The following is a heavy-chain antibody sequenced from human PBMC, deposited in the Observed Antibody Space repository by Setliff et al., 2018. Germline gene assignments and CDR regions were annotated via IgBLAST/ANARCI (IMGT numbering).Heavy chain of an antibody. Sequence: LSLTCTVSGGSISSSNYYWGWIRQPPGKGLEWIGSTFYSGGSFYNPPLKSRVTLSVDTSKNQFSLTLSSVTAADTAVYYCAGDRGVYYYESSGHYSAVMETPLDSWGQGTLVTVSS. J-gene: IGHJ4*02. CDR1: GGSISSSNYY. CDR2: TFYSGGS. V-gene: IGHV4-39*07. D-gene: IGHD3-22*01. CDR3: AGDRGVYYYESSGHYSAVMETPLDS.